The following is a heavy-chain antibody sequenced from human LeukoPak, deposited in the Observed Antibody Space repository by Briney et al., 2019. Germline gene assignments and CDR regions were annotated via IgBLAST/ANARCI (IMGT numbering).Heavy chain of an antibody. D-gene: IGHD3-10*01. J-gene: IGHJ4*02. CDR1: GYTFTGYY. V-gene: IGHV1-2*02. Sequence: ASVKVSCKASGYTFTGYYMHWVRQAPGQGLEWMAWINPNSGGTNYAQKFQGRVTMTRDTSISTAYMELSRLRSDDTAVYYCARSPLLLWFGELNREPFDYWGQGTLVTVSS. CDR2: INPNSGGT. CDR3: ARSPLLLWFGELNREPFDY.